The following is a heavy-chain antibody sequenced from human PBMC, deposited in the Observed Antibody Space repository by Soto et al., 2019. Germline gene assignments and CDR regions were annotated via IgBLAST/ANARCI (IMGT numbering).Heavy chain of an antibody. D-gene: IGHD5-12*01. Sequence: QVQLVQSGGEVKKPGASVKVSCKASGYSFTSYGISWVRQAPGQGLEWMGWISAYNGNTNYAQKFQGRVTMTTDTSTSKAYMERRSLRSDDTAVYYCARDSGYSGYGDYWGEGTLVTVSS. CDR3: ARDSGYSGYGDY. CDR1: GYSFTSYG. J-gene: IGHJ4*02. CDR2: ISAYNGNT. V-gene: IGHV1-18*01.